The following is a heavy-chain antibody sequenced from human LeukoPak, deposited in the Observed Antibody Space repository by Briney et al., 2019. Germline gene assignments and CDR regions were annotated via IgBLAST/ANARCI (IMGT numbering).Heavy chain of an antibody. V-gene: IGHV3-30-3*01. CDR1: GFTFSSYA. D-gene: IGHD3-10*01. CDR3: AREREGIMGLLWFGELFP. J-gene: IGHJ5*02. CDR2: ISYDGSNK. Sequence: GGSLRLSCAASGFTFSSYAMHWVRQAPGKGLEWVAVISYDGSNKYYADSVKGRFTISRDNSKNTLYLQMNSLRAEDTAVYYCAREREGIMGLLWFGELFPWGQEPWSPSPQ.